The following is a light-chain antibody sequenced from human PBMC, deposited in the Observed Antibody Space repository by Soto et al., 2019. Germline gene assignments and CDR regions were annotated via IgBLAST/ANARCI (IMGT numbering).Light chain of an antibody. J-gene: IGLJ2*01. CDR2: DVS. CDR1: SSDVGDYNY. Sequence: QSALTQPASVSGSPGQSITISCTGTSSDVGDYNYVSWYQQYPGKAPKLMIYDVSNRPSGVSNRFSGSKSGNTASLTISGLQTEDEADYYCSSYTSDNTLLFGGGTQLTVL. V-gene: IGLV2-14*01. CDR3: SSYTSDNTLL.